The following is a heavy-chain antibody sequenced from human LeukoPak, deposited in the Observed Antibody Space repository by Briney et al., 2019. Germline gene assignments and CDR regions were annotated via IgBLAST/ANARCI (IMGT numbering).Heavy chain of an antibody. J-gene: IGHJ3*02. CDR3: ATNAGPATIGDAFDI. CDR1: SGPIYSYY. CDR2: HYDSGST. V-gene: IGHV4-59*12. Sequence: SETLSLTCTVSSGPIYSYYWSWIRQAPGKGLEWIGYHYDSGSTHYNPSLKSRVTISVDTSKNQFSLNLSSVTAADTAVYYCATNAGPATIGDAFDIWGQGTMVTVSS. D-gene: IGHD2-2*02.